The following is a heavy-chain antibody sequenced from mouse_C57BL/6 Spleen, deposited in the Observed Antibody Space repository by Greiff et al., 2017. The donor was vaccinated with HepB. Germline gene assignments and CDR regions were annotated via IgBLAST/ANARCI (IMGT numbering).Heavy chain of an antibody. CDR2: IRLKSDNYAT. D-gene: IGHD2-3*01. CDR3: TALMGYYAMDY. Sequence: EVKLVESGGGLVQPGGSMKLSCVASGFTFSNYWMNWVRQSPEKGLEWVAQIRLKSDNYATHYAESVKGRFTISRDDSKSSVYLQMNNLRAEDTGIYYCTALMGYYAMDYWGQGTSVTVSS. J-gene: IGHJ4*01. CDR1: GFTFSNYW. V-gene: IGHV6-3*01.